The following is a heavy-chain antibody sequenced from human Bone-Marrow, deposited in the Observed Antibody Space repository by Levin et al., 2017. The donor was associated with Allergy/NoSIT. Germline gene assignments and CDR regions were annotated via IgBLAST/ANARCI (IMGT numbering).Heavy chain of an antibody. CDR1: GFTFSNYA. V-gene: IGHV3-30-3*01. J-gene: IGHJ3*02. CDR3: ARDEHYYDTSGYYYVWVFYPFDI. CDR2: ISHDGSKK. Sequence: SCAASGFTFSNYAVHWVRQAPGKGLEWVAFISHDGSKKYYADSVKGRFTISRDNSKNTVYLQMNTLRAEDTAVYYCARDEHYYDTSGYYYVWVFYPFDIWGQGTMVTVSA. D-gene: IGHD3-22*01.